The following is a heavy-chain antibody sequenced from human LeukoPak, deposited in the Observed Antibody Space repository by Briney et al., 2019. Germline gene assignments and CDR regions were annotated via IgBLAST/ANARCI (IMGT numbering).Heavy chain of an antibody. CDR3: AREGLRSIAARRGTRDYMDV. CDR1: GYTFTGYY. Sequence: LEASVKVSCKASGYTFTGYYMHWVRQAPGQGLEWMGWINPNSGGTNYAQNFQGRVTMTTDTSTSTVYMEVRSLRSDDTAVYYCAREGLRSIAARRGTRDYMDVWGKGTTVIVSS. CDR2: INPNSGGT. D-gene: IGHD6-6*01. V-gene: IGHV1-2*03. J-gene: IGHJ6*03.